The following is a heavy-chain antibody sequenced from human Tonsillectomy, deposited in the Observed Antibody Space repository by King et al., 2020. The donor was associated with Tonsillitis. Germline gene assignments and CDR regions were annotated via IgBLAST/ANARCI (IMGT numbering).Heavy chain of an antibody. V-gene: IGHV3-33*08. CDR3: ARELGTSGPNWFDP. CDR1: GFTFSSYG. D-gene: IGHD2-2*01. CDR2: MWYDGTNK. Sequence: AQLVQSGGNVVQPGRSLRLSCAASGFTFSSYGMHWVRQAPGKGLEWVAVMWYDGTNKYYADSVRGRFTISRDNSKNTLYLQMNSLRAEDTAVYYCARELGTSGPNWFDPWGQGTLVTVSS. J-gene: IGHJ5*02.